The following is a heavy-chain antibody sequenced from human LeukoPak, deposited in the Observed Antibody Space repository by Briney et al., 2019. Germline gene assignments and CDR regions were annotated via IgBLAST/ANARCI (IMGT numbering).Heavy chain of an antibody. CDR3: ARVSGSWFDP. Sequence: SETLSLTCTVSGGSVSSYYWSWIRQHPGKGLEWIGYTYYSGSTYYNPSLKSRVTISVDTSKNQFSLNLSSVTAADTAVYYCARVSGSWFDPWGQGTLVTVSS. V-gene: IGHV4-59*06. CDR2: TYYSGST. D-gene: IGHD3-10*01. CDR1: GGSVSSYY. J-gene: IGHJ5*02.